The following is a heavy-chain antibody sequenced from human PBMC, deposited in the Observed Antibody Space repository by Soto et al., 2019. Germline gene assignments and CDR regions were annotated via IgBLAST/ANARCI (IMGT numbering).Heavy chain of an antibody. CDR2: ISGSGATT. V-gene: IGHV3-23*01. D-gene: IGHD2-2*03. CDR3: AKSLNLLSPLSHGSVIRPPDAFDV. Sequence: PGGSLRLSCEASGFTFEKHAMNWVRQAPWKGLDWVSTISGSGATTYYSDSVKGRFSISRDRSKSTVFLQMNSLRAEDTAIYYCAKSLNLLSPLSHGSVIRPPDAFDVWGQGTMVTVSS. J-gene: IGHJ3*01. CDR1: GFTFEKHA.